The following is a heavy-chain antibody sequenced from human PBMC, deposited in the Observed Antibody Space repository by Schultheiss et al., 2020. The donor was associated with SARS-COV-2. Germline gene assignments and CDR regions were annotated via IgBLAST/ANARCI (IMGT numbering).Heavy chain of an antibody. D-gene: IGHD3-22*01. V-gene: IGHV3-72*01. J-gene: IGHJ4*02. CDR1: GFTFSDYY. Sequence: GESLKISCAASGFTFSDYYMDWVRQAPGKGLEWVGRTRTKVHSYTTEYAASVQGRFTISRDDSRNSLSLQMNSLKTEDTAVYFCARASAYFYASNAHSYYLDRWGQGTLVTVSS. CDR3: ARASAYFYASNAHSYYLDR. CDR2: TRTKVHSYTT.